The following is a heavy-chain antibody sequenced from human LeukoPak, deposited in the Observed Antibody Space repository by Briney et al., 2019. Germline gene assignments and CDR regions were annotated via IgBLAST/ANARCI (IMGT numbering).Heavy chain of an antibody. CDR2: IKQDGSEE. CDR3: ARGSSAGASLRHDY. V-gene: IGHV3-7*01. Sequence: GGSLRLSCAASGFTFSSYWMSWVRQAPGKGLEWVANIKQDGSEENFVDSVKGRFTISRDNAKRSLYLQMNSLRAEDTAVYYCARGSSAGASLRHDYWGQGTLVTVSS. CDR1: GFTFSSYW. D-gene: IGHD1-26*01. J-gene: IGHJ4*02.